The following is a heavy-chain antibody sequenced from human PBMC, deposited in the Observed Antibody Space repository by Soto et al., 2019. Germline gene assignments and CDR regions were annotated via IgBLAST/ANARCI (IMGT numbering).Heavy chain of an antibody. J-gene: IGHJ6*02. CDR2: VYYSGKT. D-gene: IGHD1-26*01. CDR1: SGSISGSSFY. V-gene: IGHV4-39*01. CDR3: ARHLREHWEPPPYGMDV. Sequence: SETLSLTCTVSSGSISGSSFYWGWIRQPPGKGLEWIGSVYYSGKTYYNPSLKSRVTISVDTSNDQFSLKLSSVTAADTGIYYCARHLREHWEPPPYGMDVWGQGITAPVYS.